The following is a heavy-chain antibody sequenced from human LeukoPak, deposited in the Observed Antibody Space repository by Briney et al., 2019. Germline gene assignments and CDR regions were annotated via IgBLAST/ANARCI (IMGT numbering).Heavy chain of an antibody. CDR1: GFTFDDYA. CDR2: ISWNSGDI. Sequence: GGSLRLSCAASGFTFDDYAMHWVRQAPGKGLEWVSGISWNSGDIGYADSVKGRFTISRDNAENSLYLQMNSLRAEDTAVYYCAIDYYDSSGYLPFDYWGQGTLVTVSS. V-gene: IGHV3-9*01. CDR3: AIDYYDSSGYLPFDY. D-gene: IGHD3-22*01. J-gene: IGHJ4*02.